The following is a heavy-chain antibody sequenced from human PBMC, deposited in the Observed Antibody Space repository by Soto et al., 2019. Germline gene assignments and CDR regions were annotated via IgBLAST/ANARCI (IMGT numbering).Heavy chain of an antibody. CDR3: ASLFGIVDKTEIDY. Sequence: QLQLQESGPGLVKPSETLSLTCTVSGGSISSSSCYWGWIRQPPGKGLEWLGSIYYSGSTYYNPSLTSRVTISVNTSKNQFSLKLSSVTAADTAVYYCASLFGIVDKTEIDYWGQGTLVTVYS. D-gene: IGHD1-26*01. V-gene: IGHV4-39*01. J-gene: IGHJ4*02. CDR2: IYYSGST. CDR1: GGSISSSSCY.